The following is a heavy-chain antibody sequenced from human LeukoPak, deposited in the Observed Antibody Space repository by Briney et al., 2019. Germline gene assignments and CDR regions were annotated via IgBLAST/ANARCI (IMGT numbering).Heavy chain of an antibody. J-gene: IGHJ4*02. CDR3: ARGGDYYDSSGFVDY. V-gene: IGHV1-8*03. CDR1: GYSFTNYD. D-gene: IGHD3-22*01. Sequence: ASVNVSCKASGYSFTNYDINCVRQATGQGLEWMGWMNPKSGDTGYSQKFQGRVFITRDTSINTAYMELSSLGSDDTAVYYCARGGDYYDSSGFVDYWGQGTLVTVSS. CDR2: MNPKSGDT.